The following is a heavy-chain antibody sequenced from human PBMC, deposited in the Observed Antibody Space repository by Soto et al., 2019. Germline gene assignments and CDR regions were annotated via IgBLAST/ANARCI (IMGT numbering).Heavy chain of an antibody. CDR1: GFTLSSHA. V-gene: IGHV3-21*01. J-gene: IGHJ4*02. CDR3: ARSSDYNYYFDY. D-gene: IGHD3-22*01. CDR2: LSSSSSYI. Sequence: EVQLVESGGGLVKPGGSLRLSCAASGFTLSSHAINWVRQAPGKGLERVSFLSSSSSYIYYADSVKGRFTISRDNAKNSLYLQMNSLRAEYTAVYYWARSSDYNYYFDYWGQGALVTVPA.